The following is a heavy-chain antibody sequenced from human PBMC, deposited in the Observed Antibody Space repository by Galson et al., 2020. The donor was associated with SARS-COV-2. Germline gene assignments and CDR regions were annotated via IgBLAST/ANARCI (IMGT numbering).Heavy chain of an antibody. D-gene: IGHD6-19*01. CDR1: GFTLRDCS. Sequence: GGYLRLSCAASGFTLRDCSMNWVRQAPGKGLEWVSSIRSSSGHIYHADAVKGRFTISRDNAKNSLYLQMNSLRAEDTAVYYWARGTRMPMADTSGFDSWGQGTLVTVSS. V-gene: IGHV3-21*01. CDR3: ARGTRMPMADTSGFDS. J-gene: IGHJ4*02. CDR2: IRSSSGHI.